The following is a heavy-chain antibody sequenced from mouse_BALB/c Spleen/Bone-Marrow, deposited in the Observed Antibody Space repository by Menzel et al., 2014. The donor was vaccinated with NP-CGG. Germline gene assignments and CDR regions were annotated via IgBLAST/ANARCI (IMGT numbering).Heavy chain of an antibody. Sequence: EVQLQQSRAEVVKPGASVKLSCTASGFNIKDTYMHWVKQRPEQGLEWIGRIDPANGNTKYDPKFQGKTTITADTSSNTAYLQLSSLTSEDTAVYYCARYDYGVYFDYWGQGTTLTVSS. CDR1: GFNIKDTY. V-gene: IGHV14-3*02. J-gene: IGHJ2*01. CDR2: IDPANGNT. CDR3: ARYDYGVYFDY. D-gene: IGHD2-4*01.